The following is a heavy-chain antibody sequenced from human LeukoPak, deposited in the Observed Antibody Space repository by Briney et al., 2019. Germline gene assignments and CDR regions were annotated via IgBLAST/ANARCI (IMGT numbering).Heavy chain of an antibody. CDR1: GGSFSGYS. CDR2: INHSGST. CDR3: ARGPGGWYYYYYYMDV. D-gene: IGHD6-19*01. Sequence: SETLSLTCAVYGGSFSGYSWNWIRQPPGKGLEWIGEINHSGSTNYNPSLKSRVTISVDTSKNQFSLKLSSVTAADTAVYYCARGPGGWYYYYYYMDVWGKGTTVTVSS. V-gene: IGHV4-34*01. J-gene: IGHJ6*03.